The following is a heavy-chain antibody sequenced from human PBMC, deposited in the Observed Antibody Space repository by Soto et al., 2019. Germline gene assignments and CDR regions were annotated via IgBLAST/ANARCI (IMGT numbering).Heavy chain of an antibody. V-gene: IGHV3-33*06. J-gene: IGHJ4*02. Sequence: QVQLVESGGGVVQPGRSLRLSCVASGFSFTTYGLHWVRQAPGKGLEWVAVIWFDGSKQYYADSVKGRFTISRDNSKNIVYLEMNSMRVEDTAVYYCVKDVCGGDCYSDPYFDYWGQGTLVTVSS. CDR2: IWFDGSKQ. CDR3: VKDVCGGDCYSDPYFDY. D-gene: IGHD2-21*02. CDR1: GFSFTTYG.